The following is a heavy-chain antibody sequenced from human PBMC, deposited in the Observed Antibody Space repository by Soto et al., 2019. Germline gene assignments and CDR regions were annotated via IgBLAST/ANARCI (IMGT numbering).Heavy chain of an antibody. CDR2: IYWDGDK. Sequence: QITLKESGRPLVKPTQTLTLTCTFSGFSLTTSGVGVGWIRQPPGKALEWLACIYWDGDKRYSTSLQSRLTRTTESSNTHMDLTTRNMDPVDTATYYCAYIASEDQCDWFDHWGQGILVTVSS. CDR3: AYIASEDQCDWFDH. V-gene: IGHV2-5*02. J-gene: IGHJ5*02. CDR1: GFSLTTSGVG. D-gene: IGHD2-15*01.